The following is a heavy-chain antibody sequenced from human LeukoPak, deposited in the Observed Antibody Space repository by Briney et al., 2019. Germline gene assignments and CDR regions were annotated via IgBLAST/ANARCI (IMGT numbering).Heavy chain of an antibody. CDR2: IIPILGIA. V-gene: IGHV1-69*04. J-gene: IGHJ6*02. CDR3: ARYASYGMDV. CDR1: GGTFSSYA. Sequence: SVKVSCKASGGTFSSYAISWVRQAPGRGLEWMGRIIPILGIANYAQKFQGRVTITADKSTSTAYMELSSLRSEDTAVYYCARYASYGMDVWGQGTTVTVSS.